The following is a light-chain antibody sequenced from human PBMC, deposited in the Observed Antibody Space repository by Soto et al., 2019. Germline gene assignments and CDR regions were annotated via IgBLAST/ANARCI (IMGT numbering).Light chain of an antibody. V-gene: IGKV3-20*01. Sequence: EIVLTQSPATLSLSPGERATLSCRASQSVGYHLAWYQQKPGQGPRLLIYGASSRATGTPDRFSGSGSGTDFTLTINRLEPEDFALYYCQQYGSSPPTFGQGTKVDIK. CDR3: QQYGSSPPT. CDR1: QSVGYH. J-gene: IGKJ1*01. CDR2: GAS.